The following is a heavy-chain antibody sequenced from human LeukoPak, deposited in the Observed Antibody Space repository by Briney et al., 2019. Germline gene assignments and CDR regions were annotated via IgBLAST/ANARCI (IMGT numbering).Heavy chain of an antibody. V-gene: IGHV4-59*01. CDR3: ARSYDSRGYYYYGMDV. CDR2: IYYSGST. D-gene: IGHD3-22*01. CDR1: GGSFSGYY. J-gene: IGHJ6*02. Sequence: SETLSLTCAVYGGSFSGYYWSWIRQPPGKGLEWVGYIYYSGSTHYNSSLKSRVTISVDTSKNQFSLKLSSVTAADTAVYYCARSYDSRGYYYYGMDVWGQGTTVTVSS.